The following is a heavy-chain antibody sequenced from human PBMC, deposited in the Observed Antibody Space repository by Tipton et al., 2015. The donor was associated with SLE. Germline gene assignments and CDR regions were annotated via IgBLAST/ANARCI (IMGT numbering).Heavy chain of an antibody. D-gene: IGHD6-25*01. V-gene: IGHV4-39*01. CDR3: ARQDLGRAATLTFDI. J-gene: IGHJ4*02. Sequence: TLSLTCHVAGGPIRNSPYYWAWIRQTRGKRLEWIGSVFDTGYTAYNPSLEGRVSLSVETSNNEFSLKLSSVTAADTAVYFCARQDLGRAATLTFDIWGLGTLVTVSS. CDR1: GGPIRNSPYY. CDR2: VFDTGYT.